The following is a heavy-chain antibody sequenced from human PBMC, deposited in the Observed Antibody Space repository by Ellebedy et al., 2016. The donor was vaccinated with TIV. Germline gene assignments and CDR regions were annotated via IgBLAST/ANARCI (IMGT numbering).Heavy chain of an antibody. Sequence: GGSLRLSCAASGFTFSIYWMSWVRQAPGKGLEWVANIKQDGSEKYYVDSVKGRFTISRDNAKNSLYLQMNSLRAEDTAVYYCARLSIVQMDVWGQGTTVTVSS. J-gene: IGHJ6*02. CDR2: IKQDGSEK. D-gene: IGHD1-1*01. V-gene: IGHV3-7*04. CDR1: GFTFSIYW. CDR3: ARLSIVQMDV.